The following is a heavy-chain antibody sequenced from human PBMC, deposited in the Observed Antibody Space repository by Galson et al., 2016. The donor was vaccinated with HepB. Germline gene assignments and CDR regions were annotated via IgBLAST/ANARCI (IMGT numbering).Heavy chain of an antibody. Sequence: SVKVSCKASGYRFRDYDVSWVRQAPGQGLEWMGWMKPNSGNTGYAQRLRGRIDMTSDASINTAYMELHSLRSEDTAVYYCARAIRNQLLSEYWGQGTLITVSS. J-gene: IGHJ4*02. CDR2: MKPNSGNT. V-gene: IGHV1-8*01. D-gene: IGHD1-14*01. CDR1: GYRFRDYD. CDR3: ARAIRNQLLSEY.